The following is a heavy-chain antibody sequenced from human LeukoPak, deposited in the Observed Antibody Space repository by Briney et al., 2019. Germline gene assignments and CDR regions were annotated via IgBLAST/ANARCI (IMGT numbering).Heavy chain of an antibody. D-gene: IGHD3-9*01. CDR3: ARGLHDILTGYSHDY. CDR1: GFTFSSYW. V-gene: IGHV3-7*01. Sequence: PGGSLRLSCAASGFTFSSYWMSWVRQPPGKGLEWVANIKQDGSEKYYVDSVKGRFTISRDNAKNSLYLQMNSLRAEDTAVYYCARGLHDILTGYSHDYWGQGTLVTVSS. CDR2: IKQDGSEK. J-gene: IGHJ4*02.